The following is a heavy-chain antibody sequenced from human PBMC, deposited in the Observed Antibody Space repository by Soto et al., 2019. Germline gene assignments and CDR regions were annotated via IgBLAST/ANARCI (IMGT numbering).Heavy chain of an antibody. Sequence: PGVSLGLSCTASGFTFGDYAMSWFRQAPGKGMEWVGFIRSKAYGGTTEYAASVKGRFTISRDDSKSIAYLQMNSLKTEDTAVYYCTRVIVTAPAGYFDYWGQGTLVTV. V-gene: IGHV3-49*03. D-gene: IGHD3-22*01. J-gene: IGHJ4*02. CDR2: IRSKAYGGTT. CDR1: GFTFGDYA. CDR3: TRVIVTAPAGYFDY.